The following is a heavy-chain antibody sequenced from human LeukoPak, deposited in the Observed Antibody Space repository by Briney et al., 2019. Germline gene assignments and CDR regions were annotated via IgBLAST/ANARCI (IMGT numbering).Heavy chain of an antibody. J-gene: IGHJ4*02. Sequence: SVKVSCKASGYTFTSYDINWVRQATGQGLEWMGRIIPILGIANYAQKFQGRVTITADKSTSTAYMELSSLRSEDTAVYYCAREREEQWLVPLDYWGQGTLVTVSS. CDR2: IIPILGIA. CDR3: AREREEQWLVPLDY. V-gene: IGHV1-69*04. CDR1: GYTFTSYD. D-gene: IGHD6-19*01.